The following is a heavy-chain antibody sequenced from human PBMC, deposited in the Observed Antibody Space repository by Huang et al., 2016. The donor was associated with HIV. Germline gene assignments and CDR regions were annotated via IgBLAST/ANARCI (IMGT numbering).Heavy chain of an antibody. V-gene: IGHV4-39*01. CDR3: ARHFSLYCSGGSCYSGWFDP. CDR1: GGSISSSSYY. Sequence: QLQLQKSGPGLVKPSETLSLPCPVSGGSISSSSYYWGWIRQPPGKGLEWIGSIFYSGSNYYNPSLKSRVTISVDTSKNQFSLKLSSVTAADTAVYYCARHFSLYCSGGSCYSGWFDPWGQGTLVTVSS. D-gene: IGHD2-15*01. CDR2: IFYSGSN. J-gene: IGHJ5*02.